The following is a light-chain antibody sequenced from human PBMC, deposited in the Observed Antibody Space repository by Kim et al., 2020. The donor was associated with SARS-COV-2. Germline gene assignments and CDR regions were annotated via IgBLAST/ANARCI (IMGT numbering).Light chain of an antibody. CDR2: AAS. J-gene: IGKJ4*01. V-gene: IGKV1-12*01. Sequence: DIQLTQSPSSVSASVGDRVTITCRASQGISSLLSWYQKKPGRAPKLLIYAASNLHSGVSSRFSGSGSGTYFSLTITSLQPEDSAVYYCQQAHTFPLTFGGGTKVDIK. CDR3: QQAHTFPLT. CDR1: QGISSL.